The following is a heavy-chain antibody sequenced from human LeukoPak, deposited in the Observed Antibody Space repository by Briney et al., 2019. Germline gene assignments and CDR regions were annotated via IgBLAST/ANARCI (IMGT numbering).Heavy chain of an antibody. Sequence: SETLSLTCAVYGGSFSGHYWSWIRQPPGKGLEWIGEINHRGRTNYNPSLKSRVTISVDTSKSQFSLKLSSVTAADTAVYYCARPGGLVEYFQHWGQGTLVTVAS. J-gene: IGHJ1*01. CDR1: GGSFSGHY. D-gene: IGHD3/OR15-3a*01. CDR3: ARPGGLVEYFQH. CDR2: INHRGRT. V-gene: IGHV4-34*01.